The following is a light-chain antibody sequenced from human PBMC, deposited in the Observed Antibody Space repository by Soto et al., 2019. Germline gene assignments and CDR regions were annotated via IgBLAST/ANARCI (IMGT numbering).Light chain of an antibody. Sequence: DIQMTQSPSSLSASVGDRVTITCRASHSISSYLNWYQQKPGKAPKLLIYATSYLQSGVPSRFSGSGSGTDFTLTISSLQPEDFATYYCQQDYGTPWTCGQGTKVEIK. V-gene: IGKV1-39*01. J-gene: IGKJ1*01. CDR1: HSISSY. CDR2: ATS. CDR3: QQDYGTPWT.